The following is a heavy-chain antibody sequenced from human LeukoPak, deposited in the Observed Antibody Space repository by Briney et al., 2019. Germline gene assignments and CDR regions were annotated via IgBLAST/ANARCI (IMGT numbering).Heavy chain of an antibody. D-gene: IGHD6-13*01. CDR1: GGSFSGYY. Sequence: SETLSLTCAAYGGSFSGYYWSWIRQPPGKGLEWIWDINHSGSTNYNPSLESRVTITAGTTNNHFSLKQSTSTAADTAEDYCGRNGFVAAGRVGYYYYSYMDVWGKGTGLSVSS. J-gene: IGHJ6*03. CDR3: GRNGFVAAGRVGYYYYSYMDV. CDR2: INHSGST. V-gene: IGHV4-34*01.